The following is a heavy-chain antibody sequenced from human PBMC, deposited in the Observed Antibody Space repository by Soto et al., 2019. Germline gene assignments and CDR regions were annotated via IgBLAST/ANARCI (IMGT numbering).Heavy chain of an antibody. Sequence: ASVKVSCKASGYTFSNYGIMWVRQAPGQGLVWMGWISADNGNTNYAREVQGRVTMTTDTSTSTDYMEVRSLTSDDTAVYYCARSRSDYYYHAMDVWGHGTMVTVSS. V-gene: IGHV1-18*04. D-gene: IGHD4-17*01. CDR2: ISADNGNT. J-gene: IGHJ6*02. CDR3: ARSRSDYYYHAMDV. CDR1: GYTFSNYG.